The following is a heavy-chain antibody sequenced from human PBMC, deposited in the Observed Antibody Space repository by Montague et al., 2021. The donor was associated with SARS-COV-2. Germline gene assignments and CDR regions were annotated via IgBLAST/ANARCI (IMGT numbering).Heavy chain of an antibody. CDR3: AKNGGSGSLVYWYFDL. CDR2: IFGSGAGT. V-gene: IGHV3-23*01. J-gene: IGHJ2*01. CDR1: GFTFSNYA. D-gene: IGHD3-16*01. Sequence: RSISFAASGFTFSNYAMSWVRQAPGRGLEWVSSIFGSGAGTYYADSVQGRFTISRDNSKNPVFLHMNSLTAEDTAVYYCAKNGGSGSLVYWYFDLWGRGTLVPVSS.